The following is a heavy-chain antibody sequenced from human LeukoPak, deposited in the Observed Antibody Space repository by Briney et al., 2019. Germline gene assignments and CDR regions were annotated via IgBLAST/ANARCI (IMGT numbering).Heavy chain of an antibody. CDR1: GFIFSSSA. CDR2: ISGTGGST. V-gene: IGHV3-23*01. CDR3: TKGGSYAPLDY. D-gene: IGHD1-26*01. Sequence: GGSLRLSCAASGFIFSSSAMTWVRQAPGKGLEWVSAISGTGGSTVYADSVKGRLTISRDNSKNTPYLQMSSLRDEDTAIYYCTKGGSYAPLDYWGQGTLVTVSS. J-gene: IGHJ4*02.